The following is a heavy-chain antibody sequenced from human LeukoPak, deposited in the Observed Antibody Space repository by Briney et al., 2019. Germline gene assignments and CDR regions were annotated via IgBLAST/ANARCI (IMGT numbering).Heavy chain of an antibody. CDR1: GFTFSSYT. CDR3: APALSLYDYIYFDY. D-gene: IGHD5-12*01. Sequence: GGSLRLSCAASGFTFSSYTMNWVRQAPGKGLEGVSSISSSRSYIYYADSVKGRFTISRDNTMNSLFLQMNSLRAEDTAVYYCAPALSLYDYIYFDYWGQGTLVTVSS. CDR2: ISSSRSYI. J-gene: IGHJ4*02. V-gene: IGHV3-21*01.